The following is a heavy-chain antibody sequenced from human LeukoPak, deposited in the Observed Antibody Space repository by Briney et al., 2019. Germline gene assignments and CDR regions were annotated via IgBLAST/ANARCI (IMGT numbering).Heavy chain of an antibody. J-gene: IGHJ4*02. V-gene: IGHV4-59*01. CDR1: GGSLSSYY. CDR2: IYYSGSA. CDR3: AKDLYPHQSGDYLWGSYRYTPFDY. D-gene: IGHD3-16*02. Sequence: SETLSLTCTVSGGSLSSYYWSWIRQPPGKGLEWIGYIYYSGSAKYNPSLKSRVTISVDTSKNQFSLKLSSVTAGDTAVYYCAKDLYPHQSGDYLWGSYRYTPFDYWGQGTLVTVSS.